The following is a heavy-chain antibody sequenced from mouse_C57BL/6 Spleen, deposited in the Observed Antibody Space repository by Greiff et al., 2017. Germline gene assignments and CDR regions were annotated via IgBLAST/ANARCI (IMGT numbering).Heavy chain of an antibody. J-gene: IGHJ2*01. D-gene: IGHD1-1*01. Sequence: QVQLQQSGAELVMPGASVKLSCKASGYTFTSYWMHWVKQRPGQGLEWIGEIDPSDSYTNYNQKFKGKSTLTVDKSSSTAYMQLSSLTSEDSAVYYCARLYYGSSYPNYFDYWGQGTTLTVSS. CDR1: GYTFTSYW. V-gene: IGHV1-69*01. CDR2: IDPSDSYT. CDR3: ARLYYGSSYPNYFDY.